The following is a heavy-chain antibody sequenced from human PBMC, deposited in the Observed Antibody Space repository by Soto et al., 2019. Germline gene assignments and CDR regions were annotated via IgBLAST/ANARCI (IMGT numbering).Heavy chain of an antibody. Sequence: QVQLVQSGAEMKKPGASVKLSCKASGITYNTYAIHWVRQAPGQGLEWMGWINAGNGDTRYSQNFQGRVTLTRDTSASTVYMDLDSLKSEETGVYYCARAISGYVTWGQGTLVTVSS. CDR3: ARAISGYVT. CDR2: INAGNGDT. D-gene: IGHD5-12*01. V-gene: IGHV1-3*01. J-gene: IGHJ4*02. CDR1: GITYNTYA.